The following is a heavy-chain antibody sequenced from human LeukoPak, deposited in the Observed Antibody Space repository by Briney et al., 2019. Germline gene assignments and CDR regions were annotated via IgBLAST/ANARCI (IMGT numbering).Heavy chain of an antibody. CDR2: TNPKSGDT. V-gene: IGHV1-2*02. D-gene: IGHD6-13*01. CDR3: ARGAGGSSWFFSENTYFHP. CDR1: GYTFLGYY. Sequence: ASVKVSCKSSGYTFLGYYIHWVHQAPGQGLEWIGCTNPKSGDTRYSQTFQGRLTLTTNMYSNTAYMEFHSLRPDDTAVYYCARGAGGSSWFFSENTYFHPWGQGSLVVASS. J-gene: IGHJ1*01.